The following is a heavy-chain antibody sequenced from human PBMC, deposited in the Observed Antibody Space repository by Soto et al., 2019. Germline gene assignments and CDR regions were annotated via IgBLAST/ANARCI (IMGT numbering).Heavy chain of an antibody. CDR2: IYYSGST. V-gene: IGHV4-59*01. J-gene: IGHJ4*02. CDR1: GGSISSYY. CDR3: ARSVGQFFDY. Sequence: SETLSLTCTVSGGSISSYYWSWIRQPPGKGLEWIGYIYYSGSTNYSPSLKSRVTISVDTSKNQFSLKLSSVTAADTAVYYCARSVGQFFDYWGQGTLVTVSS.